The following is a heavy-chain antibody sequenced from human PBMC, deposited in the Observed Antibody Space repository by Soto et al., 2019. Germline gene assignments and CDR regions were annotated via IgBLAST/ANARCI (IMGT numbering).Heavy chain of an antibody. CDR1: GYTFIHYY. Sequence: QVQLVQSGAEVKKPGASVKVSCKASGYTFIHYYIHWVRQAPGQGLEWMAIINPNGGSTNYAQKFQGRVTVTSDTSTSTVSMELNSLGSVDTAVYFCARSLLQGDFWGQGTLVTVSS. D-gene: IGHD2-21*01. CDR2: INPNGGST. J-gene: IGHJ4*02. CDR3: ARSLLQGDF. V-gene: IGHV1-46*01.